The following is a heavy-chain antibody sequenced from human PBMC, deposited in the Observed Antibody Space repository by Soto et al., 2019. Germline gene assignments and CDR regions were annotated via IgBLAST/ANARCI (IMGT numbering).Heavy chain of an antibody. D-gene: IGHD6-19*01. CDR2: ISSSSSTV. CDR3: ARHSSGSTMIGY. V-gene: IGHV3-48*02. CDR1: GFTFSSYS. J-gene: IGHJ4*02. Sequence: GSLRLSCAASGFTFSSYSMNWVRQAPGKGLEWVSYISSSSSTVYYADSVKGRFTISRDNAKNSLYLQMSSLRDEDTAVYYCARHSSGSTMIGYWGQGTLVTVSS.